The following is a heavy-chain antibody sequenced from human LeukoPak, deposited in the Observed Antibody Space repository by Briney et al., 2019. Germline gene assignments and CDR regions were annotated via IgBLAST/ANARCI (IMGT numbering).Heavy chain of an antibody. J-gene: IGHJ4*02. V-gene: IGHV3-13*04. D-gene: IGHD6-19*01. CDR2: IGTNGDT. CDR3: AKIRGYINGWQGFLDS. Sequence: GGSLRLSCAASGFIFGNYDMHWVRHPTGKGLEWVSAIGTNGDTHYPDSVKGRFTISRENAKNSLYLQMDSLRVEDTAVYYCAKIRGYINGWQGFLDSWGQGTLVTVSS. CDR1: GFIFGNYD.